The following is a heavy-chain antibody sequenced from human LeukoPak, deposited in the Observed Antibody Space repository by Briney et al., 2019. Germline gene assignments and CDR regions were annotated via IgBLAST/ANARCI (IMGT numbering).Heavy chain of an antibody. Sequence: GGSLRLSCAASGLAVSSNYISWVRQAPGKGLEWLSYISHSGSNLDYAESVRGRFTISRDNANHSLYLQINSLRAEDTAVYYCARGDSSGVPDYWGQGTLVTVSS. J-gene: IGHJ4*02. V-gene: IGHV3-11*01. CDR3: ARGDSSGVPDY. D-gene: IGHD3-22*01. CDR2: ISHSGSNL. CDR1: GLAVSSNY.